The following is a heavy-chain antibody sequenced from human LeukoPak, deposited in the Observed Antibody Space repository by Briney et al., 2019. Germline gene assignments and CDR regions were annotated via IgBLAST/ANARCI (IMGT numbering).Heavy chain of an antibody. CDR1: GGSISDYY. Sequence: SETLSLTCTVSGGSISDYYWSWIRQPPGKGLEWIGYIYYSGSTNYNPSLTSRVTISVDRSKNQFSLKVRSVTAADTAVYYCARDLRGSGTFPWGQGTLVTVSS. V-gene: IGHV4-59*01. CDR3: ARDLRGSGTFP. J-gene: IGHJ5*02. CDR2: IYYSGST. D-gene: IGHD5-12*01.